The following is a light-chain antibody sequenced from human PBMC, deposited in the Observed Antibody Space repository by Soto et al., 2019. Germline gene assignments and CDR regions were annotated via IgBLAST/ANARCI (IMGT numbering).Light chain of an antibody. J-gene: IGKJ5*01. CDR2: DAS. Sequence: EIVLTQSPGTLSLSAGERATLSCRASQSVTSYLAWYQQKPGQAPRLLIYDASNRATGIPARFSGSGSGTDFTLTISSLQPEDFSVYYCQQRSSWPLITFGQGTRLEIK. CDR1: QSVTSY. V-gene: IGKV3-11*01. CDR3: QQRSSWPLIT.